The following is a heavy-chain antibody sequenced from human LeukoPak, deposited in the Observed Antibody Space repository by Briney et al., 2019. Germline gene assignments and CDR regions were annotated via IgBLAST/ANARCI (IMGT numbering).Heavy chain of an antibody. CDR2: FDPAAGTT. J-gene: IGHJ4*02. Sequence: ASVKVSCKVSGDILTELSIHWVRQTPGKGFEWMGGFDPAAGTTVYAQTFQDRIIMTEDTSTGTTYVELGSLTSDDTAIYYCATLVVPAAKRRVWGQGTLVTVSS. CDR1: GDILTELS. D-gene: IGHD2-2*01. V-gene: IGHV1-24*01. CDR3: ATLVVPAAKRRV.